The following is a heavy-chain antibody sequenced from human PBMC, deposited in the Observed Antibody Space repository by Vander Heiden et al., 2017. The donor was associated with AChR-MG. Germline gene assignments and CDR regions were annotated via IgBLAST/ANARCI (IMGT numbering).Heavy chain of an antibody. Sequence: QVQLVESGGGVVQPGRSLRLSCAASGFTFSSYAMHWGRQGPSKGVGVVGIISNEGRKKKLRGSGKGRINHPRDNSKNTLYLQMNSLRAEDTAVYYCARVTGSADAFDIWGQGTMVTVSS. CDR1: GFTFSSYA. V-gene: IGHV3-30*04. CDR3: ARVTGSADAFDI. D-gene: IGHD6-25*01. CDR2: ISNEGRKK. J-gene: IGHJ3*02.